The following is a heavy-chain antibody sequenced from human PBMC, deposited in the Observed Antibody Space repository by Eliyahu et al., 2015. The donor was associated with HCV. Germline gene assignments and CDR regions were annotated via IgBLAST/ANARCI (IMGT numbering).Heavy chain of an antibody. Sequence: EVKKPGSSVKVSCKASGGTFSSYTISWVRQAPGQGLEWMGRIIPILGIANYAQKFQGRVTITADKSTSTAYMELSSLRSEDTAVYYCARSVVVVAAFDYWGQGTLVTVSS. V-gene: IGHV1-69*02. CDR2: IIPILGIA. J-gene: IGHJ4*02. CDR3: ARSVVVVAAFDY. CDR1: GGTFSSYT. D-gene: IGHD2-15*01.